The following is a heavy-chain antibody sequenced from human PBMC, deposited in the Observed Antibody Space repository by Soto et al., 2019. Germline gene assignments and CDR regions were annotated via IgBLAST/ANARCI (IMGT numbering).Heavy chain of an antibody. V-gene: IGHV1-69*12. CDR1: GGTFSTNA. Sequence: QVQLVQSGAEVKKPESSVKDTCKAPGGTFSTNAISWVRHAPERGLEWMGGIIPMFGTANYAQRFQDRVTITADESTNTVYMELSSLRSEDTAVYFCASGIQLWLRRINNGYSGWGQGTLVTVSS. J-gene: IGHJ4*02. CDR2: IIPMFGTA. D-gene: IGHD5-18*01. CDR3: ASGIQLWLRRINNGYSG.